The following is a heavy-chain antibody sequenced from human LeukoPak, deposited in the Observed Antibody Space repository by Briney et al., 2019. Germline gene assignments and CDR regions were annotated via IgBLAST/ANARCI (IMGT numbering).Heavy chain of an antibody. D-gene: IGHD6-19*01. CDR1: GFTFSSYG. CDR2: VSYDGSNK. J-gene: IGHJ4*02. CDR3: AKDLPSSGLDY. V-gene: IGHV3-30*18. Sequence: GRSLRLSCAASGFTFSSYGMHWVRQAPGKGLEWVAVVSYDGSNKYYADSVKGRFTISRDNSKNTLYLQMNSLRAEDTAVYYCAKDLPSSGLDYWGQGTLVTVSS.